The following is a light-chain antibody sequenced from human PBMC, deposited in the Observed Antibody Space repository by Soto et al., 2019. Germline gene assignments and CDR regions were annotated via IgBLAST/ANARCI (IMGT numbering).Light chain of an antibody. J-gene: IGKJ1*01. CDR1: QSISSW. Sequence: DIQMTQSPSTLSASVGDRVTITCRASQSISSWLAWYQQKPGKAPKLLIYKASSLESGVLSRFSGSGSGTEFTLTISSLQPDDLATYYCQQYNSYWTFGQGTKVEIK. CDR2: KAS. V-gene: IGKV1-5*03. CDR3: QQYNSYWT.